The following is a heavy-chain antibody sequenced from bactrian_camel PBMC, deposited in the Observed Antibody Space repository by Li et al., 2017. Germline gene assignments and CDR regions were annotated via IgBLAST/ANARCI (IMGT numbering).Heavy chain of an antibody. CDR2: HCIIGDST. V-gene: IGHV3S59*01. J-gene: IGHJ6*01. D-gene: IGHD3*01. Sequence: VQLVESGGGSVQAGGSLRLACLASYYTYSSNCMGWFRQAPGKEREAVATHCIIGDSTYYADFVKGRFTISRDNAKSTLYLQLNNLKTEDTAMYYCITPGVGYGMGTDFGHWGQGTQVTVS. CDR3: ITPGVGYGMGTDFGH. CDR1: YYTYSSNC.